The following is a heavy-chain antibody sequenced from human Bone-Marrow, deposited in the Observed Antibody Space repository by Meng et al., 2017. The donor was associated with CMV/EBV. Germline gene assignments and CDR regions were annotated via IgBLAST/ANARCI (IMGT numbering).Heavy chain of an antibody. D-gene: IGHD3-22*01. CDR3: ARGGGYYAIDY. Sequence: GESLKISCAASGFTFDDYGMSWVRQAPGKGLEWVSVIYSDGRTYYADSVKGRFTISRDNSKNTLDLQMNSLRDEDTAVYYCARGGGYYAIDYWGQGTRVTVSS. CDR1: GFTFDDYG. J-gene: IGHJ4*02. CDR2: IYSDGRT. V-gene: IGHV3-66*02.